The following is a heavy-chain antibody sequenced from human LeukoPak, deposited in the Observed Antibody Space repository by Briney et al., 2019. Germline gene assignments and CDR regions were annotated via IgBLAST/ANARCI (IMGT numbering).Heavy chain of an antibody. CDR2: MNPNSGNT. Sequence: GASVKVSCKASGYTFTSYDINWVRQATGQGLEWMGWMNPNSGNTGYAQKFQGRVTMTRNTSISTAYTELSSLRSEDTAVYYCARVRRGYCSSTSCSSSNWFDPWGQGTLVTVSS. CDR3: ARVRRGYCSSTSCSSSNWFDP. V-gene: IGHV1-8*01. CDR1: GYTFTSYD. J-gene: IGHJ5*02. D-gene: IGHD2-2*01.